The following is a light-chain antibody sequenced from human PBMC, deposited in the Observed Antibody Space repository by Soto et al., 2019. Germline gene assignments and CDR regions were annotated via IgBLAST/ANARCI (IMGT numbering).Light chain of an antibody. Sequence: EIVLTQSPATLSSFPGDRVTLSCRASQYINTRLAWYQHRPGQAPRLLILAASQRAAGVPARFRGSGSGTDFTLTISSLEPEDFAVYYCQERSGWPRGTFGGGTKVEIK. J-gene: IGKJ4*01. CDR2: AAS. V-gene: IGKV3-11*01. CDR3: QERSGWPRGT. CDR1: QYINTR.